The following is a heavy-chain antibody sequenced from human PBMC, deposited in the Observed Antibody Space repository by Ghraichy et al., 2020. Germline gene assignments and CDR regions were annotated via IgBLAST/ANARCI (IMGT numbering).Heavy chain of an antibody. CDR2: ISSSGTTI. Sequence: GGSLRLSCAASGFTFDTYEMKWVRQAPGKGLEWISYISSSGTTIYNADSVKGRFTISRDNAKNSLFLQMNSLRVEDTAVYYCARARGIQLWPIYGMDVWGQGTTVTVSS. CDR1: GFTFDTYE. D-gene: IGHD5-18*01. J-gene: IGHJ6*02. V-gene: IGHV3-48*03. CDR3: ARARGIQLWPIYGMDV.